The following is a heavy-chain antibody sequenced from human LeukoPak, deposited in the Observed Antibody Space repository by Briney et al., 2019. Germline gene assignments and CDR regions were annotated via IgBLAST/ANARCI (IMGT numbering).Heavy chain of an antibody. CDR1: GFTFDDYA. Sequence: GGSLRLSCAASGFTFDDYAMHWVRQAPGKGLEWVSLISGDGGSTYYADSVKGRFTISRDNSKNSLYLQMNSLRTEDTALYYCAKGSYDSSGYYPWPFGYWGQGTLVTVSS. V-gene: IGHV3-43*02. D-gene: IGHD3-22*01. CDR2: ISGDGGST. J-gene: IGHJ4*02. CDR3: AKGSYDSSGYYPWPFGY.